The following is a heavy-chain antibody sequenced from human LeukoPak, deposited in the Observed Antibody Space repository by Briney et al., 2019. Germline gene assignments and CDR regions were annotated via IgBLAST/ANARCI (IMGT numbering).Heavy chain of an antibody. CDR2: ISLRGLT. Sequence: TSETLSLTCDVSGGSISGTNWWSWVRQPPGQGLEWIGEISLRGLTNYNPSLRSRLTMSLDESKNQVSLNLTSVTAADTAVYYCSRESEPFSPFGFWGQGTLVSVHS. CDR3: SRESEPFSPFGF. CDR1: GGSISGTNW. D-gene: IGHD1-14*01. J-gene: IGHJ4*02. V-gene: IGHV4-4*02.